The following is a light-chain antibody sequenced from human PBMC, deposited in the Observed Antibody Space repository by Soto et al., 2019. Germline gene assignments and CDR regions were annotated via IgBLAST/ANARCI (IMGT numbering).Light chain of an antibody. Sequence: QSALTQPASVSGSAGQSITISCSGTMRDVGAYNLVSWYQQHPGTAPKLIIYEVRNRPSGIPSRFSGSRSGNTASLTISGLQPEDEGDYYCSAXXXXSNLVFGGGTKVTVL. V-gene: IGLV2-14*01. CDR3: SAXXXXSNLV. CDR1: MRDVGAYNL. J-gene: IGLJ3*02. CDR2: EVR.